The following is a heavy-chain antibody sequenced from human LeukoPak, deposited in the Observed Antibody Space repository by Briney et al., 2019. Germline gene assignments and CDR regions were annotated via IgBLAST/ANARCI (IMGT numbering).Heavy chain of an antibody. J-gene: IGHJ4*02. D-gene: IGHD6-19*01. CDR2: IRYDGSNK. CDR3: AKDQWLVLDY. CDR1: GFTFSSYG. Sequence: GGSLRLSCAASGFTFSSYGMHWVRQAPGKGLEWVAFIRYDGSNKYYADSVKGRFTISRDNSKNTLYLQMNSLRAEDTAVYSCAKDQWLVLDYWGQGTLVTVSS. V-gene: IGHV3-30*02.